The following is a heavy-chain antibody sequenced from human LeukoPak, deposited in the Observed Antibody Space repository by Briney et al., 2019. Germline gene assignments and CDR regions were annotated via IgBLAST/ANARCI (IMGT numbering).Heavy chain of an antibody. Sequence: PGGSLRLSCAASGFTFSSYAMSWVRQAPGKGLEWVSALTGSGGSTYYADSVKGRFTISRDNSKNTLYLQMNSLRAEDTAVYYCAKDLMATSFFDPWGQGTLVTVSS. D-gene: IGHD5-24*01. CDR3: AKDLMATSFFDP. V-gene: IGHV3-23*01. CDR2: LTGSGGST. CDR1: GFTFSSYA. J-gene: IGHJ5*02.